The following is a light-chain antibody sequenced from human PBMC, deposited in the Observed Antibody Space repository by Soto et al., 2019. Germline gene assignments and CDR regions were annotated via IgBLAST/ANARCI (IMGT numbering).Light chain of an antibody. Sequence: EIMLTQSPGTLSLSPGERATLSCRASQSVSSSNLAWYQQRYGQAPRLLIYGASSRATDIPDRFSGSGSGTDFTLTISRLEPEDSAVYYCQQYGSSPSVTFGQGTRLEIQ. J-gene: IGKJ5*01. CDR2: GAS. CDR1: QSVSSSN. V-gene: IGKV3-20*01. CDR3: QQYGSSPSVT.